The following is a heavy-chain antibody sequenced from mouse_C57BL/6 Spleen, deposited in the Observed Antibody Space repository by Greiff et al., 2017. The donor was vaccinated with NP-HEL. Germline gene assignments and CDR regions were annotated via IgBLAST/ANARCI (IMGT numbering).Heavy chain of an antibody. CDR2: IDPSDSYT. CDR3: AEKAMDN. V-gene: IGHV1-59*01. Sequence: QVQLQQPGAELVRPGTSVKLSCKASGYTFTSYWMHWVKQRPGQGLEWIGVIDPSDSYTNYNQKFKGKATLTVDTSSSTAYMQLSSLTTEDSAVDYCAEKAMDNWGQGTSVTVSA. J-gene: IGHJ4*01. CDR1: GYTFTSYW.